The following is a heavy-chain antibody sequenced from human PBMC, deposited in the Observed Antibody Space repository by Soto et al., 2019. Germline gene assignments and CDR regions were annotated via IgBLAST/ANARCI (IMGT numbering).Heavy chain of an antibody. CDR3: ETSLQLRKGWAFDH. CDR2: INPGDGTT. CDR1: GYTFTTYF. V-gene: IGHV1-46*01. J-gene: IGHJ4*02. Sequence: QVQLVQSGAEVKKPGASVKISCRTSGYTFTTYFMQWVRQAPGQGLEWVGIINPGDGTTAYAQRFQGRVTMTRDTSTNTVYMALSSLRSDDTAVYYCETSLQLRKGWAFDHWGQGTLVTVSS. D-gene: IGHD1-7*01.